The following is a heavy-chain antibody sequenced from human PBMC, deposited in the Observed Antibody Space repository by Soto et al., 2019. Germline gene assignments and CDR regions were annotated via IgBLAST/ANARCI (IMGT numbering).Heavy chain of an antibody. CDR1: GYTFISHG. D-gene: IGHD2-15*01. CDR3: ARVSSSIVVVPDYGMDV. Sequence: QVQLVQSGVEVKKPGASVKVSCKASGYTFISHGISWVRQAPGQGLEWMGWISGKNGNTNYAQKLQGRFTFTTDTSTSTAYMELRSLRSDDTAVYYCARVSSSIVVVPDYGMDVWGQGTTVTVSS. V-gene: IGHV1-18*04. J-gene: IGHJ6*02. CDR2: ISGKNGNT.